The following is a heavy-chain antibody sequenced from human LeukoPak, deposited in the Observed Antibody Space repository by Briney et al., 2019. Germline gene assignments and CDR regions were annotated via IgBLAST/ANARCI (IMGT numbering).Heavy chain of an antibody. V-gene: IGHV3-20*04. D-gene: IGHD6-13*01. CDR2: INWNGGRK. Sequence: GGXXRLSCAASGFTFDDYGMSWVRQAPGKGVEWVCGINWNGGRKEYADSVKGGFTIYRENAKKYVYLQMNSLRAEDTALYYCASWGQQLVYFDYWGQGTLVTVSS. CDR3: ASWGQQLVYFDY. J-gene: IGHJ4*02. CDR1: GFTFDDYG.